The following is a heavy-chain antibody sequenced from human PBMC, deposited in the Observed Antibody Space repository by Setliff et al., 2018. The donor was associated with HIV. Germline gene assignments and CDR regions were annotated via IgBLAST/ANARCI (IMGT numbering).Heavy chain of an antibody. J-gene: IGHJ4*02. Sequence: SETLSLTCSVSGGSIRSHYWSWIRQAPGKGLQWIGNVYYRAKTGATTDHNPSLRSRISISLDVSKNQLSLRLRSVTAADTAIYYCARDVTPPLAGDVWSGNGLWGQGTQVTVSS. CDR3: ARDVTPPLAGDVWSGNGL. D-gene: IGHD3-3*01. V-gene: IGHV4-59*11. CDR2: VYYRAKTGATT. CDR1: GGSIRSHY.